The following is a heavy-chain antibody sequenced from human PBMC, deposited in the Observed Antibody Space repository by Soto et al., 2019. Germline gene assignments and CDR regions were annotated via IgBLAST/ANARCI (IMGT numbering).Heavy chain of an antibody. CDR2: IHSDGSST. Sequence: EVQLVESGGGLVQPGESLRLSCVASGFTFSYYWMHWVRQGPGKGLVWVSRIHSDGSSTTYADSVKGRFTISRDNAKNTLYLQMNSLRAEDTDVYYCARGDRGAFDIWGQGTVVTVSA. J-gene: IGHJ3*02. D-gene: IGHD1-26*01. V-gene: IGHV3-74*01. CDR1: GFTFSYYW. CDR3: ARGDRGAFDI.